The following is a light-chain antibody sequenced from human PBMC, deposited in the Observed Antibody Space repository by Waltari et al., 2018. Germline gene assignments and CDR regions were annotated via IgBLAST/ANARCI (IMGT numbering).Light chain of an antibody. J-gene: IGLJ6*01. CDR3: AAWDDSLNGHV. CDR2: RSN. CDR1: TSNIGDNT. Sequence: QAVLTQPPSASGTPGQRVTIPCSGSTSNIGDNTVYWYQQIPGMAPKLLIYRSNQRPSGFPDRFSGSRSGTSASLAISGLQSADEADYYCAAWDDSLNGHVFGSGTKVTVL. V-gene: IGLV1-44*01.